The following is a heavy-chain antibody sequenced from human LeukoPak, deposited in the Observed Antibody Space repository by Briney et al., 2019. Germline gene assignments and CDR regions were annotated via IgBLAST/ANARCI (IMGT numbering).Heavy chain of an antibody. J-gene: IGHJ4*02. V-gene: IGHV2-5*02. CDR1: GFSRSTSGVG. CDR2: SYWDDDK. CDR3: ALLLGYCSGGSCYSTQDFDY. Sequence: SGPTLSHPTPTLTLTCTFSGFSRSTSGVGVGWIRQPPGKALEWLALSYWDDDKRYSPSLKSRLTITKDPSKNQVVLTITNMDPVDTATYSCALLLGYCSGGSCYSTQDFDYWGQGTLVTVSS. D-gene: IGHD2-15*01.